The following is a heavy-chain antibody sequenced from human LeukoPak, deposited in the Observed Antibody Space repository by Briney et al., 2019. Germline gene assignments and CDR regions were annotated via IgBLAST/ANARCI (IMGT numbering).Heavy chain of an antibody. CDR1: GGSFSGYY. CDR3: ARGQAGFGDNWFDP. CDR2: INHSGST. V-gene: IGHV4-34*01. J-gene: IGHJ5*02. D-gene: IGHD3-10*01. Sequence: SETLSLTRAVYGGSFSGYYWSWIRQPPGKGLEWIGEINHSGSTNYNPSLKSRVTISVDTSKNQFSLKLSSVTAADTAVYYCARGQAGFGDNWFDPWGQGTLVTVSS.